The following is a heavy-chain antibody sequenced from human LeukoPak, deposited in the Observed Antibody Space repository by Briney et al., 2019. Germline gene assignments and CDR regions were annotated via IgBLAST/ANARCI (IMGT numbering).Heavy chain of an antibody. J-gene: IGHJ3*01. Sequence: PGGSLRLSCAASGFTLRSYSMSWVRQAPGKGLEWVSSINWGSNHIYYADAVQGRFTISRDNSKSTLFLQMNSLRAEDTAVYFCTRDSALLGVAFDLWGQGTVVTVSS. CDR3: TRDSALLGVAFDL. CDR1: GFTLRSYS. V-gene: IGHV3-21*01. CDR2: INWGSNHI. D-gene: IGHD2-15*01.